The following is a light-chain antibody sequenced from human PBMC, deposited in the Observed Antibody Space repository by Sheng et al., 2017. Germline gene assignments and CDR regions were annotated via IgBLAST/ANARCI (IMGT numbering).Light chain of an antibody. J-gene: IGKJ3*01. Sequence: AIRMTQSPSSLSASVGDRVTITCRASQGFNSYLAWYQQKPGKAPKLLMYSASTLQGGVPSRFSGSGSGTDFTLTISCLQSEDFATYYCQQYYSYPFTFGPGTKVDIK. CDR1: QGFNSY. V-gene: IGKV1-8*01. CDR3: QQYYSYPFT. CDR2: SAS.